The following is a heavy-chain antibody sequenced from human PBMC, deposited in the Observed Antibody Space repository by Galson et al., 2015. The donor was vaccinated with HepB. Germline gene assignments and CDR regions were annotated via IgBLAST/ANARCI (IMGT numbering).Heavy chain of an antibody. CDR2: ISSSSSTM. V-gene: IGHV3-48*02. Sequence: SLRLSCAASGFTFSSYSMNWVRQAPGKGLEWLSYISSSSSTMYYADSVKGRFTISRDNAKNSLYLQMNSLRDEDTAVYYCTGVYGGNSVYWGQGTLVTVSS. J-gene: IGHJ4*02. CDR1: GFTFSSYS. D-gene: IGHD4-23*01. CDR3: TGVYGGNSVY.